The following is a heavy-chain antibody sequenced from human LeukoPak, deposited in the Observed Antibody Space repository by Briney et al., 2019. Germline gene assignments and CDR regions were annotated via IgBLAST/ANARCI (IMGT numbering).Heavy chain of an antibody. CDR1: GYTFTSYY. V-gene: IGHV1-46*01. CDR3: ARDPSDSSGYYLYYFDY. Sequence: ASVKVSCKASGYTFTSYYMHWVRQAPGQGLEWRGIINPSGGSTSYAQTFQGRVTMTRDTSTSTVYMELSSLRSEDTAVYYCARDPSDSSGYYLYYFDYWGQGTLVTVSS. CDR2: INPSGGST. J-gene: IGHJ4*02. D-gene: IGHD3-22*01.